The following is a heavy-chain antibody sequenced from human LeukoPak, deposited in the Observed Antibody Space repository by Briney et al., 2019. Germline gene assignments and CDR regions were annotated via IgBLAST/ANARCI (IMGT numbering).Heavy chain of an antibody. V-gene: IGHV7-4-1*02. CDR2: INTNTGNP. CDR1: GYTFTSYA. CDR3: ARDRRTQDSNSWDFDY. J-gene: IGHJ4*02. D-gene: IGHD6-13*01. Sequence: GASVKVSCKASGYTFTSYAMNWVRQAPGQGLEWMGWINTNTGNPTYAQGFTGRFVFSLDTSVSTAYLQSSGLKAEDTAVYYCARDRRTQDSNSWDFDYWGQGTLVTVSS.